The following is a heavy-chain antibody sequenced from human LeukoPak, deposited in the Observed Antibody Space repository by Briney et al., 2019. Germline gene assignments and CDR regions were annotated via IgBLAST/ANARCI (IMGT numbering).Heavy chain of an antibody. CDR3: ARGGSGDSAYDFDY. D-gene: IGHD5-12*01. CDR1: GFTFSGYS. Sequence: PGGSLRLSCAASGFTFSGYSMNWVRQATGKGLEWVSYISSSTTAYYTDPVKGRFTISRDNAKKSLFLQMNSLRAEDTAVYYCARGGSGDSAYDFDYWGQGILVTVSS. J-gene: IGHJ4*02. V-gene: IGHV3-48*01. CDR2: ISSSTTA.